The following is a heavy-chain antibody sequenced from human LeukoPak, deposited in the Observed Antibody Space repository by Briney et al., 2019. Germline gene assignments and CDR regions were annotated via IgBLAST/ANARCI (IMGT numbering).Heavy chain of an antibody. CDR3: ARGSQMATIRAHFDY. Sequence: SETLSLTCTVSGGSISSSSYYWGWIRQPPGKGLEWIGSIYYSGSSYYNPSLKSQVTISVDTSKNQFSLKLSSATAADTAVYYCARGSQMATIRAHFDYWGQGTLVTVSS. J-gene: IGHJ4*02. CDR1: GGSISSSSYY. CDR2: IYYSGSS. D-gene: IGHD5-24*01. V-gene: IGHV4-39*07.